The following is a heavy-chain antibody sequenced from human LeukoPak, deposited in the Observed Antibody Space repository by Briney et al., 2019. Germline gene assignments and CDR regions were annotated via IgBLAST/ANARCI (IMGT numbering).Heavy chain of an antibody. V-gene: IGHV1-46*01. Sequence: RASVKVSCKASGYTFTSYYMHWVRQAPGQGLEWMGIINPSGGSTSYAQKFQGRVTMTRDMSTSTVYMELSSLSSVTAADTAVYHCTRGGGTLSNPVMGIADDWGQGALVTVSS. CDR2: INPSGGST. D-gene: IGHD6-13*01. CDR1: GYTFTSYY. CDR3: TRGGGTLSNPVMGIADD. J-gene: IGHJ4*02.